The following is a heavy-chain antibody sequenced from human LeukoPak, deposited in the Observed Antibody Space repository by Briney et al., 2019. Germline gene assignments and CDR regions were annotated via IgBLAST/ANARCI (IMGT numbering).Heavy chain of an antibody. CDR2: INSDGSDT. Sequence: PGGSLRLSCAASGFSFSTYWMHWVRQAPGKGLVWVSRINSDGSDTSNADSVEGRFTIFRDNAKDTLYLQMSSLRAEDTAVCYCVRDSEYGYRFDWWGQGALVTVSS. V-gene: IGHV3-74*01. J-gene: IGHJ4*02. D-gene: IGHD5-24*01. CDR3: VRDSEYGYRFDW. CDR1: GFSFSTYW.